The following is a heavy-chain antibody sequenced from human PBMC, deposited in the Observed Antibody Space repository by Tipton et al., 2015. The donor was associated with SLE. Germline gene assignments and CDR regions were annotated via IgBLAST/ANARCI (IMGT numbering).Heavy chain of an antibody. V-gene: IGHV4-59*08. CDR3: ARSSSVRTLLWPTFAY. CDR1: GGSITNYY. CDR2: FYHRGTT. J-gene: IGHJ4*02. D-gene: IGHD2/OR15-2a*01. Sequence: TLSLTCTVSGGSITNYYWNWIRQSPGKGLEWIGNFYHRGTTYYNPSLKSRVTISADTSKNHLSLKLTSVTAADTAVYFCARSSSVRTLLWPTFAYWGQGTLVTVSP.